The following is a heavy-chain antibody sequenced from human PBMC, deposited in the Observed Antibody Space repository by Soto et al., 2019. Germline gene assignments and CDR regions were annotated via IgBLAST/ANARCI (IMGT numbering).Heavy chain of an antibody. V-gene: IGHV1-3*01. CDR1: GYTFTSYA. CDR2: INAGNGNT. CDR3: ARLMTLNYYYGTEV. Sequence: GASVNVSCKASGYTFTSYAIHWVRQAPGQRLEWMGWINAGNGNTKYSQKFQGRVTITRDTSASKAYMELSSLRSEDTAVYYCARLMTLNYYYGTEVWGQGTTVNVS. J-gene: IGHJ6*02. D-gene: IGHD2-21*02.